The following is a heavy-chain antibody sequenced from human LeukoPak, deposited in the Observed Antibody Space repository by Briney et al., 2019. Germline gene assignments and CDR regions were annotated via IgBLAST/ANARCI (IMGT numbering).Heavy chain of an antibody. V-gene: IGHV1-18*01. J-gene: IGHJ4*02. CDR3: ARGAADYDFWSGYYADY. CDR2: ISAYNGNT. D-gene: IGHD3-3*01. Sequence: GASVKVSCKASGYTFTSYGISWVRRAPGQGLEWMGWISAYNGNTNYAQKLQGRVTMTTDTSTSTAYMELRSLRSDDTAVYYCARGAADYDFWSGYYADYWGQGTLVTVSS. CDR1: GYTFTSYG.